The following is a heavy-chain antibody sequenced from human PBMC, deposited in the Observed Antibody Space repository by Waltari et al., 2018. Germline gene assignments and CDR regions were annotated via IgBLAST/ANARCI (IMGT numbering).Heavy chain of an antibody. J-gene: IGHJ4*02. CDR3: ASGTGAY. CDR2: INEDGSDK. D-gene: IGHD1-26*01. V-gene: IGHV3-7*01. Sequence: EVQLVESGGGLVQSGGSLRLSCAASGSTFSNDWMNWVRQTPGKGLEWVADINEDGSDKYYVDSVKGRFTISRDNAKNSLYLQMNSLRVEDTAVYYCASGTGAYWGQGALVTVSS. CDR1: GSTFSNDW.